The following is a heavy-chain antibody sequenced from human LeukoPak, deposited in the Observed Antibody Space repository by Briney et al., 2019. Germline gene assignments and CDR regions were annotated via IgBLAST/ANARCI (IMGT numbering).Heavy chain of an antibody. CDR1: GFTFSSYW. Sequence: GGSLRLSCADSGFTFSSYWMSWVRQAPGKGLEWVANIKQDGSEKYYVDSVKGRFTISRDNAKNSLYLQMNSLRAEDTAVYYCARGGQQNYGDYVDQGFDYWGQGTLVTVSS. V-gene: IGHV3-7*01. CDR2: IKQDGSEK. D-gene: IGHD4-17*01. J-gene: IGHJ4*02. CDR3: ARGGQQNYGDYVDQGFDY.